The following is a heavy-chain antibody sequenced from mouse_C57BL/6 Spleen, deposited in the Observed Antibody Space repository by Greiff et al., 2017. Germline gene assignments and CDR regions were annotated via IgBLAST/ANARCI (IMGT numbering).Heavy chain of an antibody. Sequence: QVQLQQPGAELVKPGASVKLSCKASGYTFTSYSMHWVKKRHGQGLEWIGMIHPNSGSTNYNEKLKSKATLTVEKSSSTAYMQISSLTSEDSTVYYCARELGRGAYWGQGTLVTVSA. CDR2: IHPNSGST. D-gene: IGHD1-3*01. CDR1: GYTFTSYS. J-gene: IGHJ3*01. CDR3: ARELGRGAY. V-gene: IGHV1-64*01.